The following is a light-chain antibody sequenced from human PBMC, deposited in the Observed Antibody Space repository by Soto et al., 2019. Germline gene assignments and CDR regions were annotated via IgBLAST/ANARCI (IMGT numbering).Light chain of an antibody. CDR2: GAS. CDR3: QQYNNWPSHT. J-gene: IGKJ2*01. Sequence: EIAMTQSPATLSVSPGERATLSCRASQSVSSNLAWYQQKPGQAPRLLIYGASTRATGIPARFSGSGSGTEFTLTISSLQSEDFAVYYCQQYNNWPSHTFGQGTKLEIK. V-gene: IGKV3-15*01. CDR1: QSVSSN.